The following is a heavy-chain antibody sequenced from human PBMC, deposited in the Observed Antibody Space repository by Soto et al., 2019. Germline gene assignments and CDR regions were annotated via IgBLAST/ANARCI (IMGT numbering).Heavy chain of an antibody. CDR3: ARELSRDGYITD. D-gene: IGHD5-12*01. CDR2: INHSGST. CDR1: GGSFSGYY. Sequence: SETLSLTCAVYGGSFSGYYWSWIRQPPGKGLEWIGEINHSGSTNYNPSLKGRVTISVDTSKNQFSLKLSSVTAADTAVYYCARELSRDGYITDWGQGTLVT. J-gene: IGHJ1*01. V-gene: IGHV4-34*01.